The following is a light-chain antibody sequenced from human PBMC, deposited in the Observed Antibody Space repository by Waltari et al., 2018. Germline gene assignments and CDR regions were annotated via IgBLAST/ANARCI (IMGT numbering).Light chain of an antibody. CDR3: LQGTHWTST. Sequence: VVLTQSPLSLPATLGQPASISSRSSQSLVHSDGHTYMNWFQHRPGQSPRRLICKVSTRESGGPDRFSGSGSGAQVTRKLSRVEAEDVGVYYCLQGTHWTSTFGQGTKLEI. J-gene: IGKJ2*02. CDR1: QSLVHSDGHTY. V-gene: IGKV2-30*02. CDR2: KVS.